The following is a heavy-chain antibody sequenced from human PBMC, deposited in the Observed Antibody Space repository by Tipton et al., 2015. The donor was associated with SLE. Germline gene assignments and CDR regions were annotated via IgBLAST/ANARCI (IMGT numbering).Heavy chain of an antibody. J-gene: IGHJ4*02. Sequence: TLSLTCAVYGGSFSGYYWSWIRQPPGKGLEWIGEINHSGSTNYNPSLKSRLTILVDTSKNQFSLKLSSVTAADTALYYCARHKLGFSWSYFDSWGQGTLVTVSS. CDR1: GGSFSGYY. V-gene: IGHV4-34*01. D-gene: IGHD3-3*01. CDR2: INHSGST. CDR3: ARHKLGFSWSYFDS.